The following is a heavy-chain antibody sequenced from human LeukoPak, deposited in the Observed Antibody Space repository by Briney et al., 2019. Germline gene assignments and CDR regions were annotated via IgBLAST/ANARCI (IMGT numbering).Heavy chain of an antibody. J-gene: IGHJ3*02. CDR1: GGSISNYY. Sequence: PSETLSLTCTVSGGSISNYYWNWIRQPPGKGLEWIGCIYHSGSTNYNPSLKSRVTISVDTSKNQLSLKMRSVTAADTAMYYCARGFLELRLPGFNIWGQGTMVTVSS. D-gene: IGHD1-7*01. CDR3: ARGFLELRLPGFNI. V-gene: IGHV4-59*01. CDR2: IYHSGST.